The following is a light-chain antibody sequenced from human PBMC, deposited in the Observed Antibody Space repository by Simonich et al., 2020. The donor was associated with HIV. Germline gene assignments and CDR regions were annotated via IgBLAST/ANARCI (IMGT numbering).Light chain of an antibody. CDR1: QSVSSY. CDR2: DAS. J-gene: IGKJ5*01. Sequence: EIVLTQSPATLSLSPGERATLSCKASQSVSSYLAWYQQKHGQAPRLLIYDASNRATGIPARFSGRGSGTDFTLTISSLEPEDFAVYYCQQRSNWITFGQGTRLEIK. V-gene: IGKV3-11*01. CDR3: QQRSNWIT.